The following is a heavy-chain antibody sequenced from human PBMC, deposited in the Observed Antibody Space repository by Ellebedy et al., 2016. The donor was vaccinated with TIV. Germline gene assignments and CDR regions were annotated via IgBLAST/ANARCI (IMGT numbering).Heavy chain of an antibody. CDR3: ARMKHADYHYYYMDV. CDR2: ISSTGSPI. J-gene: IGHJ6*03. V-gene: IGHV3-11*04. Sequence: GGSLRLXXEASGFSFSGYYMSWIRQAPGKGPEWLAYISSTGSPIDYADSVNGRFTISRDNAKKSLYLEMNSLRAEDTAVYYCARMKHADYHYYYMDVWGKGTTVTVSS. CDR1: GFSFSGYY.